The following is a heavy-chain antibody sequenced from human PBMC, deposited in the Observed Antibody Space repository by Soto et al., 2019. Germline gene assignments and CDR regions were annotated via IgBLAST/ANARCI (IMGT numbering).Heavy chain of an antibody. V-gene: IGHV4-31*03. Sequence: SETLSLTCTVSGGSISTTGYYWIWIRQHPGKGLEWIGYIYYTGSSYYNPSLKSRVTMSVDTSKNQFSLKLSSVTAADTAVYYCAKDQGSGLDYWGQGTLVTVS. CDR1: GGSISTTGYY. J-gene: IGHJ4*02. CDR3: AKDQGSGLDY. CDR2: IYYTGSS.